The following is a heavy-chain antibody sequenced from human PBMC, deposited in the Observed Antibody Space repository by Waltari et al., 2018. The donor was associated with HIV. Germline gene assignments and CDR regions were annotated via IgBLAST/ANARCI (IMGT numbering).Heavy chain of an antibody. D-gene: IGHD1-1*01. Sequence: EVQLVESGGGLVQPGGSLRLSCAVSGFNVSANYMSWVRQAPGKGLEVVSLMYTGGTTYYADSVKGRVTISRDNSKNTVFLQMNNLRAEDTAVYYCATDDFLTYWGQGTLVTVSS. V-gene: IGHV3-66*01. J-gene: IGHJ4*02. CDR3: ATDDFLTY. CDR2: MYTGGTT. CDR1: GFNVSANY.